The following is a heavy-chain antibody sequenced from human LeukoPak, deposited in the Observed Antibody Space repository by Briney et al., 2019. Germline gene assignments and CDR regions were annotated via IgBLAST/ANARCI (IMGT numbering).Heavy chain of an antibody. CDR1: GFTFSSYS. Sequence: GGSLRLSCAAYGFTFSSYSMNWVRQAPGKGLEWVSSISSSGSYIYYADSVKGRFTISRDNAKNSLYLQMNSLRAEDTAVYYCARGYYGDPSQVYYFDYWGQGTLVTVSS. D-gene: IGHD4-17*01. V-gene: IGHV3-21*01. J-gene: IGHJ4*02. CDR2: ISSSGSYI. CDR3: ARGYYGDPSQVYYFDY.